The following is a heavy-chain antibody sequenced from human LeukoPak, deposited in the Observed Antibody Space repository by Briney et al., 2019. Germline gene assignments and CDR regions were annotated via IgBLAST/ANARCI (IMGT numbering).Heavy chain of an antibody. CDR3: TKAGLNTVYCGSHF. CDR1: GFTFSTSA. D-gene: IGHD1-26*01. Sequence: SGGSLRLSCAASGFTFSTSAMTWVRQAPGRGLEWVSTFSGSGGSTYYADSVKGRFTISRDNSKNTLYLQMNSLRAEDTAVYYCTKAGLNTVYCGSHFWGQGTLVTVSS. V-gene: IGHV3-23*01. J-gene: IGHJ4*02. CDR2: FSGSGGST.